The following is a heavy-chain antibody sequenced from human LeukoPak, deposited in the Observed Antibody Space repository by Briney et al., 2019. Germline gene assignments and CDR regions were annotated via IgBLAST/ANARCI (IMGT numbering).Heavy chain of an antibody. CDR3: ARVDVVVAALDY. CDR1: GLTFDDYA. Sequence: PGGSLRLSCAASGLTFDDYAMSWVRQPPGKGLEWISGICRNGGITNYEDSVKGRVTISRDNAKKSLYLQTNSLRAEDTAFYYCARVDVVVAALDYWGQGTLVTVSS. J-gene: IGHJ4*02. V-gene: IGHV3-20*04. D-gene: IGHD2-15*01. CDR2: ICRNGGIT.